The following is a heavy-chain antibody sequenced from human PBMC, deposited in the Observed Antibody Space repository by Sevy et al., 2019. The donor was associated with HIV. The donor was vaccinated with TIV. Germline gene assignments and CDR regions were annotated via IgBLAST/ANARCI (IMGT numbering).Heavy chain of an antibody. CDR3: AKEACSGGSCYWGGDYYYYYMDV. J-gene: IGHJ6*03. Sequence: GGSLRLSCAASGFTFSSYGMHWVRQAPGKGLEWVAVIWYDGSNKYYADSVKGRFTISRDNSKNTLYLQMNSLRAEDTAVEYCAKEACSGGSCYWGGDYYYYYMDVWGKGTTVTVSS. D-gene: IGHD2-15*01. V-gene: IGHV3-33*06. CDR2: IWYDGSNK. CDR1: GFTFSSYG.